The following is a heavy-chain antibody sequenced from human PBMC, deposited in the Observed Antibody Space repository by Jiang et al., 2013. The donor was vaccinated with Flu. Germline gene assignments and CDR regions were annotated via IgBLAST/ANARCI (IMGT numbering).Heavy chain of an antibody. J-gene: IGHJ6*04. Sequence: GPGLVKPSETLSLTCTVSGGSISSYYWSWIRQPPGKGLEWIGYIYYSGSTNYNPSLKSRVTISVDTSKNQFSLKLSSVTAADTAVYYCARGSGRGRYYYYGMDVWGKGTTVTVSS. CDR1: GGSISSYY. CDR3: ARGSGRGRYYYYGMDV. D-gene: IGHD3-10*01. CDR2: IYYSGST. V-gene: IGHV4-59*01.